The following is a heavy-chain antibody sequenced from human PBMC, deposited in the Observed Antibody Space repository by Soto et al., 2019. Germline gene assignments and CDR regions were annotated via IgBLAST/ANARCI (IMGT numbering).Heavy chain of an antibody. CDR1: GFTLRNSW. D-gene: IGHD7-27*01. CDR2: INKDGSQK. Sequence: PGCSMRLSSAASGFTLRNSWVAWVRQAPGKGLEWVANINKDGSQKNYVDSVKGRFTIARDNGQNSLSLQMNSLRVEDTAVYYCVRELGLAYWGQGALVTVSS. J-gene: IGHJ4*02. CDR3: VRELGLAY. V-gene: IGHV3-7*03.